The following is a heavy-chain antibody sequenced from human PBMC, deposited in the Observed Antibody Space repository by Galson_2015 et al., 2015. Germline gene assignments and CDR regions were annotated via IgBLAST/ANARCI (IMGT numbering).Heavy chain of an antibody. D-gene: IGHD3-10*01. V-gene: IGHV3-48*02. J-gene: IGHJ4*02. CDR2: ISSSSSTI. Sequence: SLRLSCAASGFTFSSYSMNWVRQAPGKGLEWVSYISSSSSTIYYADSVKGRFTISRDNAKNSLYLQMNSLRDEDTAVYYCARDHFLWFGDSPIGAPDYWGQGTLVTVSS. CDR3: ARDHFLWFGDSPIGAPDY. CDR1: GFTFSSYS.